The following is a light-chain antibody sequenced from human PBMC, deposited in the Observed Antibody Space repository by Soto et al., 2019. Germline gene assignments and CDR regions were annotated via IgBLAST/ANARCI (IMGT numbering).Light chain of an antibody. J-gene: IGLJ3*02. Sequence: QSALTQPASVSGSPGQSITISCIGTNRDVGSYNLVSWYQQRPGEAPKLIISEVRNRPSGISYRFTGSKSGNTASLTISGLQAEDDADYYCSSYTTTSTLVFGGGTKVTVL. CDR2: EVR. CDR1: NRDVGSYNL. V-gene: IGLV2-14*01. CDR3: SSYTTTSTLV.